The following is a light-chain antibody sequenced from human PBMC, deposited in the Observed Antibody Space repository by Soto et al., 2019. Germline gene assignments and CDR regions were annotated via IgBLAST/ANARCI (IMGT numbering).Light chain of an antibody. Sequence: ILLTQFAGTPSWSRGETATVSCRASQYVGTRLAWYQHKPGQAPRLLIYGAFSRATGIPDRFSGSGSGTDFTLTISRLEPEDFAIYYWHQYGNSIPITFGQGTRLE. J-gene: IGKJ5*01. CDR1: QYVGTR. CDR3: HQYGNSIPIT. V-gene: IGKV3-20*01. CDR2: GAF.